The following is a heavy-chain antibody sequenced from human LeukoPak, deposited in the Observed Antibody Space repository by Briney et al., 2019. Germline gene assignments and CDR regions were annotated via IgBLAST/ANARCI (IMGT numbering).Heavy chain of an antibody. V-gene: IGHV3-48*03. Sequence: PGGSLRLSCAASGFTFRNYEMNWVRQAPGRGLEWVSYISSSGLTMYYADAVKGRFTISRDNAKNSLYLQMNSLRAEDTAVYYCARRTTGDDYWGQGTLVTVSS. D-gene: IGHD4-17*01. CDR2: ISSSGLTM. CDR3: ARRTTGDDY. CDR1: GFTFRNYE. J-gene: IGHJ4*02.